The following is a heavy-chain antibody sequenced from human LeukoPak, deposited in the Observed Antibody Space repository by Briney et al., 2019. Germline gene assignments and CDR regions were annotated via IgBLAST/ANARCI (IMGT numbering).Heavy chain of an antibody. D-gene: IGHD6-13*01. CDR1: GFTFSSYA. V-gene: IGHV3-23*01. CDR3: AKVNPQLVNFNGMDV. Sequence: GGSLRLSCAASGFTFSSYAMSWVRQAPGKGLEWVSAISGSGGSTYYADSVKGRFTISRDNSKDTLYLQMNSLRAKDTAVYYCAKVNPQLVNFNGMDVWGQGTTVTVSS. J-gene: IGHJ6*02. CDR2: ISGSGGST.